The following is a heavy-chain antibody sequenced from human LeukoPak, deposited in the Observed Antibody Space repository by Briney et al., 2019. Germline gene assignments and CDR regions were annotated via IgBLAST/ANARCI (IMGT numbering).Heavy chain of an antibody. CDR1: GGTFSSYA. Sequence: SVKVSCKASGGTFSSYAISWVRQAPGQGLEWMGGIIPIFGTANYAQKFQGRGTITADESTSTAYMELSSLRSEDTAVYYCARGLGIAAMSYFDYWGQGTLVTVSS. D-gene: IGHD2-2*01. V-gene: IGHV1-69*13. J-gene: IGHJ4*02. CDR2: IIPIFGTA. CDR3: ARGLGIAAMSYFDY.